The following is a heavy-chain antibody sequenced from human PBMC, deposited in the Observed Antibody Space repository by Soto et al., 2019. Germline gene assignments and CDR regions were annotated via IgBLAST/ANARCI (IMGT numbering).Heavy chain of an antibody. CDR2: VYPRDSDT. CDR1: YY. Sequence: YYLAWIRQPPGKGLEWMGIVYPRDSDTRYSPSFQGQVTISADRSTGTAFLQWRSLKASDTALYYCARPPLPGYSIHFNSWGQGTLVTVSS. D-gene: IGHD2-15*01. CDR3: ARPPLPGYSIHFNS. J-gene: IGHJ4*02. V-gene: IGHV5-51*01.